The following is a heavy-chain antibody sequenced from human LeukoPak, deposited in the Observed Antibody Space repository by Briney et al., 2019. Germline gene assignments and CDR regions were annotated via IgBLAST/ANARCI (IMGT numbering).Heavy chain of an antibody. V-gene: IGHV4-34*01. CDR3: ARHRAPLGYCSSTSCYRPLNWFDP. CDR2: INHSGST. Sequence: SETLSLTCAVYGGSFSGYYWSWIRQPPGKGLEWIGEINHSGSTNYNPSLKSRVTISVDMSKNQFSLKLSSVTAADTAVYYCARHRAPLGYCSSTSCYRPLNWFDPWGQGTLVTVSS. J-gene: IGHJ5*02. CDR1: GGSFSGYY. D-gene: IGHD2-2*01.